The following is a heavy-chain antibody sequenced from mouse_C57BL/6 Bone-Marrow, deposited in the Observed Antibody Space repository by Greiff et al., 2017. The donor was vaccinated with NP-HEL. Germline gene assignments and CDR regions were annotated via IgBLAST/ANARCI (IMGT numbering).Heavy chain of an antibody. CDR2: IDPETGGT. J-gene: IGHJ2*01. V-gene: IGHV1-15*01. CDR3: TGGYLYYFDY. CDR1: GYTFTDYE. Sequence: VQLQQSGAELVRPGASVTLSCKASGYTFTDYEMHWVKQTPVHGLEWIGAIDPETGGTAYNQKFKGKAILTADKSSSTAYMELRSLTSEDSAVYYCTGGYLYYFDYWGPGTTLTVSS. D-gene: IGHD5-1*01.